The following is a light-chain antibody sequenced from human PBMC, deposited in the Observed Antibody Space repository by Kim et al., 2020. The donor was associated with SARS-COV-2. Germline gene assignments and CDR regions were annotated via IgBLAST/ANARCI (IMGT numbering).Light chain of an antibody. J-gene: IGLJ3*02. Sequence: TVAITCASSGGAVTGINYTNGIQQKPGHVPRPLIHATSNKNSWTPARFSGSLHGGKGALTLSGVQPEDEADYYCLLYYDGVWVFGGGTQLTVL. CDR2: ATS. V-gene: IGLV7-43*01. CDR1: GGAVTGINY. CDR3: LLYYDGVWV.